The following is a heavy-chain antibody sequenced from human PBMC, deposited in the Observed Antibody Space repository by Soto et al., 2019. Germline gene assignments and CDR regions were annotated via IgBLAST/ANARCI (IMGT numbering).Heavy chain of an antibody. CDR3: ARERSAAGTGWFDP. CDR2: MNPNSGNT. CDR1: GYTFTSND. J-gene: IGHJ5*02. D-gene: IGHD6-13*01. V-gene: IGHV1-8*01. Sequence: QVQLVQSGAEVKKPGASVKVSGKASGYTFTSNDFNWFGQPTGQGLEWMGWMNPNSGNTGYAQKFQGRVTMTRNTSISTAYMELSSLRSEDTAVYYCARERSAAGTGWFDPWGQGTLVTVSS.